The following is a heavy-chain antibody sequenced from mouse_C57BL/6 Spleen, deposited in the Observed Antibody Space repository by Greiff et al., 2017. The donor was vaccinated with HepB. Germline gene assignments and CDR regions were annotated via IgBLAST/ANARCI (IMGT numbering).Heavy chain of an antibody. CDR3: ARASNYHYYAMDY. D-gene: IGHD2-5*01. Sequence: QVQLQQPGAELVKPGASVKLSCKASGYTFTSYWMHWVKQRPGQGLEWIGMIHPNSGSTNYNEKFKSKATLTVDKSSSTAYMQLSSLTSEDSAVYYCARASNYHYYAMDYWGQGTSVTVSS. V-gene: IGHV1-64*01. CDR2: IHPNSGST. CDR1: GYTFTSYW. J-gene: IGHJ4*01.